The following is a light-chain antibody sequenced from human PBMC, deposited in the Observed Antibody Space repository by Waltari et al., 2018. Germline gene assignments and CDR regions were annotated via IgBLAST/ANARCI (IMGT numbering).Light chain of an antibody. CDR2: DAS. Sequence: DIVLTQPPATLSLSPSVSTTVSCRASQSASTYLTWDQQKPGQAPRLLIYDASKRATGIPARFSGSGSGTDFTLTISSLEPEDCAVYYCQQRNNWPVTFGQGTRLEIQ. V-gene: IGKV3-11*01. CDR3: QQRNNWPVT. J-gene: IGKJ5*01. CDR1: QSASTY.